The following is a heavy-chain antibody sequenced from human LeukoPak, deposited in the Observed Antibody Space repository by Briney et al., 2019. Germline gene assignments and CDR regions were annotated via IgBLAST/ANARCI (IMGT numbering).Heavy chain of an antibody. J-gene: IGHJ6*02. V-gene: IGHV3-48*03. CDR1: GFTFSSYE. CDR2: ISSSGSTI. D-gene: IGHD3-3*01. CDR3: ARDRTRDFGVVIARPHYYYGMDV. Sequence: GSLRLSCAASGFTFSSYEMNWVRQAPGKGLEWVSYISSSGSTIYYADSVKGRFTISRDNAKNSLYLQMNSLRAEDTAVYYCARDRTRDFGVVIARPHYYYGMDVWGQGTTVTVSS.